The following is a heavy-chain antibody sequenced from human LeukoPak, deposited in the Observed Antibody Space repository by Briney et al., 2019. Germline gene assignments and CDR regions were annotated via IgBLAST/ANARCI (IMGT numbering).Heavy chain of an antibody. CDR2: ISYDGSNK. J-gene: IGHJ4*02. CDR1: GFTFSSYA. CDR3: ARDFHPILLWFGRGPFDY. V-gene: IGHV3-30*04. Sequence: PGKSLRLSCAAYGFTFSSYAVHWVRQAPGKGLEWVAVISYDGSNKYYADSVKGRFTISRDNSKNTLYLQMNSLRAEDTAVYYCARDFHPILLWFGRGPFDYWGQGTLVTVSS. D-gene: IGHD3-10*01.